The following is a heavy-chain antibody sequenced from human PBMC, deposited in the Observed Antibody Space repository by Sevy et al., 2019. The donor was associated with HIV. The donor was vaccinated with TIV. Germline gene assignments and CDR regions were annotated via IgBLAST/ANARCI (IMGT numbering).Heavy chain of an antibody. CDR2: ISWNSGSI. J-gene: IGHJ4*02. CDR3: AKDGGPGSYSVGSFDY. Sequence: GGSLRLSCAASGFTFDDYAMHWVRQAPGKGLEWVSGISWNSGSIGYAESVKGRFTISRDNAKNFLYLQMNSLRAEDTALYYCAKDGGPGSYSVGSFDYWGQGTLVTVSS. CDR1: GFTFDDYA. V-gene: IGHV3-9*01. D-gene: IGHD3-10*01.